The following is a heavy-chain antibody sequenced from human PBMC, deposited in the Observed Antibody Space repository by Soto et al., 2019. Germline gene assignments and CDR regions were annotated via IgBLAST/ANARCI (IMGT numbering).Heavy chain of an antibody. V-gene: IGHV4-34*01. CDR1: GGSFSGYY. Sequence: SETLSLTCAVYGGSFSGYYWSWIRQPPGKGLEWIGEINHSGSTNYNPSLKSRVTISVDTSKNQFSLKLSSVTAADTAVYYCARPGWSYYYYYMDVWGKGTTVTVSS. CDR2: INHSGST. CDR3: ARPGWSYYYYYMDV. J-gene: IGHJ6*03. D-gene: IGHD6-19*01.